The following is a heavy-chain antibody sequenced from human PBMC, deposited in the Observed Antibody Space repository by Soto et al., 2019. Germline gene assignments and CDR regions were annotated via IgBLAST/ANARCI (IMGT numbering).Heavy chain of an antibody. CDR2: MSGRGDTT. CDR3: AKGGRGELRGFFDS. Sequence: GGSLRLSCAASGFTFRSYAMAWVRQAPGKGLEWLSSMSGRGDTTYNADSVKGRFTISRDNSKNTLYLQLNSLRAGDTAVCYCAKGGRGELRGFFDSGGQGTQVTVPS. D-gene: IGHD1-26*01. J-gene: IGHJ4*02. CDR1: GFTFRSYA. V-gene: IGHV3-23*01.